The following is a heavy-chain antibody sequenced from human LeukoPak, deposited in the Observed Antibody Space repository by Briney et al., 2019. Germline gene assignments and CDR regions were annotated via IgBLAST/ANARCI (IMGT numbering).Heavy chain of an antibody. V-gene: IGHV3-23*01. CDR1: GFTFSSYA. D-gene: IGHD3-22*01. CDR2: ISGSGGST. Sequence: GGSLRLSCAASGFTFSSYAMSWVRQAPGKGLEWVSAISGSGGSTYYADSVKGRFTISRDNSKNTPYLQMNSLRAEDTAVYYCAKGGVVTPGLFDYWGQGTLVTVSS. J-gene: IGHJ4*02. CDR3: AKGGVVTPGLFDY.